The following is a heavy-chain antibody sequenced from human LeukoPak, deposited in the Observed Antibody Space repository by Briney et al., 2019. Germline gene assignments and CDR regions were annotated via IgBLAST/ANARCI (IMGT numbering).Heavy chain of an antibody. CDR1: GFTFSNAW. J-gene: IGHJ3*02. D-gene: IGHD1-26*01. Sequence: PGGSLRLSCAASGFTFSNAWMSWVRQAPGKGLEWVGRIKSKTDGGTTGYAAPVKGRFTISRDDSKTTLYLQMNSLKIEDTAVYYCTTVATSRRHAFDIWGQGTMVTVSS. CDR3: TTVATSRRHAFDI. V-gene: IGHV3-15*01. CDR2: IKSKTDGGTT.